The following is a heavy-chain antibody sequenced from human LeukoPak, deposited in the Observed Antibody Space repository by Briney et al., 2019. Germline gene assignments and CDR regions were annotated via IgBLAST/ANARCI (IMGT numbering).Heavy chain of an antibody. D-gene: IGHD1-20*01. CDR1: GGSISSYY. Sequence: PSETLSLTCTVSGGSISSYYWSWIRQPPGKGLEWIGYIYYSGSTNYNPSLKSRVTISVDTSKNQFSLKLSSVTAADTAVYYCARHHFERYNWNPSVYYFDYWGQGTLVTVSS. CDR2: IYYSGST. V-gene: IGHV4-59*08. J-gene: IGHJ4*02. CDR3: ARHHFERYNWNPSVYYFDY.